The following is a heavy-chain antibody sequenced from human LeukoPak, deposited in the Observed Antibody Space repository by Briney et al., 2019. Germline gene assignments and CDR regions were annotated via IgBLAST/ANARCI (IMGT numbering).Heavy chain of an antibody. J-gene: IGHJ4*02. CDR3: TRRDCSGGSCYLDY. Sequence: GGSLRLSCAASGFTFSGSAMHWVRQASGKGLVWVGRIRSKANSYATAYAASVKGRFTISRDDSKNTAYLQMNSLKTEDTAVYYCTRRDCSGGSCYLDYWGQGTLVTVSS. CDR2: IRSKANSYAT. V-gene: IGHV3-73*01. CDR1: GFTFSGSA. D-gene: IGHD2-15*01.